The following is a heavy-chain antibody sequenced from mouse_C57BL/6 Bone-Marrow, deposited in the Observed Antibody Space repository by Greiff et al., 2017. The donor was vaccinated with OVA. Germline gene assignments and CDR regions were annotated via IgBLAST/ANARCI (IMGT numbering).Heavy chain of an antibody. CDR1: GYTFTDYE. Sequence: QVQLKESGAELVRPGASVTLSCKASGYTFTDYEMHWVKQTPVHGLEWIGAIDPETGGTAYNQKFKGKAILTADKSSSTAYMELRSLTSEDSAVYYCTRWSLMDYWGQGTSVTVSS. V-gene: IGHV1-15*01. CDR3: TRWSLMDY. J-gene: IGHJ4*01. CDR2: IDPETGGT.